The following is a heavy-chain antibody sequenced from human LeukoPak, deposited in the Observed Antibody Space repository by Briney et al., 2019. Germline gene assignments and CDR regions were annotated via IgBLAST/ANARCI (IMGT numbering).Heavy chain of an antibody. Sequence: PGGSLRLSCAASGFTFSSYAMSWVRQAPGKGLEWVSAISGSGGSTYYADSVKGRFTISRDNAKNTLYLQMNSLRAEDTAVYYCAVDHRNPMVRGVSSRFDYWGQGTLVTVSS. V-gene: IGHV3-23*01. D-gene: IGHD3-10*01. CDR2: ISGSGGST. CDR1: GFTFSSYA. CDR3: AVDHRNPMVRGVSSRFDY. J-gene: IGHJ4*02.